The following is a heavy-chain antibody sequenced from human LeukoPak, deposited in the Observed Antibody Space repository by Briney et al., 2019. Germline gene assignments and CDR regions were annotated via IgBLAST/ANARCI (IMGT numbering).Heavy chain of an antibody. CDR3: AREDGVTIFGVVIILDY. D-gene: IGHD3-3*01. CDR1: GYTFTSYG. CDR2: ISAYNGNT. Sequence: GASVKVSCKASGYTFTSYGISWVRRAPGQGLEWMGWISAYNGNTNYAQKLQGRVTMTTDTSTSTAYMELRSLRSDDTAVYYCAREDGVTIFGVVIILDYWGQGTLVTVSS. V-gene: IGHV1-18*01. J-gene: IGHJ4*02.